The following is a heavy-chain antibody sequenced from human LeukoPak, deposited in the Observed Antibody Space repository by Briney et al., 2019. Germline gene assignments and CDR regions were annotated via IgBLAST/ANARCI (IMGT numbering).Heavy chain of an antibody. CDR2: IIPIFGTA. D-gene: IGHD3-22*01. J-gene: IGHJ4*02. Sequence: GASVKVSCKASGGTFSSYAISWVRQAPGQGLEWMGGIIPIFGTANYAQKYQGRVAITADESTSTAYMELSSLRSEDTAVYYCARARYYYDSSGYSLDYRGQGTLVTVSS. CDR3: ARARYYYDSSGYSLDY. V-gene: IGHV1-69*13. CDR1: GGTFSSYA.